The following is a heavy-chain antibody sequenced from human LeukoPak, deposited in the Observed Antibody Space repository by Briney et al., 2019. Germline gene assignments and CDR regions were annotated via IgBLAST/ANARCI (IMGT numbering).Heavy chain of an antibody. V-gene: IGHV3-23*01. CDR2: ISDGSDYI. CDR1: GFTFGSYG. D-gene: IGHD3-22*01. J-gene: IGHJ4*02. CDR3: ARAIESAGPNYFDY. Sequence: GGSLRLSCVASGFTFGSYGISWVRQAPGKGLEWVSSISDGSDYIDYADSVKGPFPISRANSRNTLYPQMNSLRAEDTAIYYCARAIESAGPNYFDYWGQGTLVTVSS.